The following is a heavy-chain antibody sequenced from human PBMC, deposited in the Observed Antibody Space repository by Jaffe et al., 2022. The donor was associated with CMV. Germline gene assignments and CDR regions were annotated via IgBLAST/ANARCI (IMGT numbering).Heavy chain of an antibody. Sequence: EVQLVESGGGLVKPGGSLRLSCAASGFTFSNAWMSWVRQAPGKGLEWVGRIKSKTDGGTTDYAAPVKGRFTISRDDSKNTLYLQMNSLKTEDTAVYYCTTNLHEEHIVVVTAGGEIAFDIWGQGTMVTVSS. V-gene: IGHV3-15*01. CDR2: IKSKTDGGTT. CDR1: GFTFSNAW. CDR3: TTNLHEEHIVVVTAGGEIAFDI. J-gene: IGHJ3*02. D-gene: IGHD2-21*02.